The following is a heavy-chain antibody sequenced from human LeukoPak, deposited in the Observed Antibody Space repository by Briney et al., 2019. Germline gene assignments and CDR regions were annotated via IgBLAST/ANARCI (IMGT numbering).Heavy chain of an antibody. Sequence: PGGSLRLSCAASGFTFSSYWMHWVRQAPGKGLVWVSRINSDGSFTNYADSVKGRFTISRDNAKNTLYLQMNSLRAEDTAVYYCASGENSGYDLAYWGQGTLVTVSS. CDR1: GFTFSSYW. CDR3: ASGENSGYDLAY. CDR2: INSDGSFT. V-gene: IGHV3-74*01. J-gene: IGHJ4*02. D-gene: IGHD5-12*01.